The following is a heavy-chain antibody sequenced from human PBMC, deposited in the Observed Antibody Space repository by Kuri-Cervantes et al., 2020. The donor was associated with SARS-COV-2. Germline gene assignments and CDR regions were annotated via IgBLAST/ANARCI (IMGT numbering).Heavy chain of an antibody. D-gene: IGHD3-10*01. CDR2: ISAYNGNT. CDR1: GYTFTSYG. J-gene: IGHJ5*02. Sequence: ASVKVSCKASGYTFTSYGISWVRQAPGQGLEWMGWISAYNGNTNYAQKLQGRVTMTTDTSTSTAYMELRSLRSDDTAVYYCARDLRHTMVHGRTFWFDPWGQGTRVTVSS. CDR3: ARDLRHTMVHGRTFWFDP. V-gene: IGHV1-18*01.